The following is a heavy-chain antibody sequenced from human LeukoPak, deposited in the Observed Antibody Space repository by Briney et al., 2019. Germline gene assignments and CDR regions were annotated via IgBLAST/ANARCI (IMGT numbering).Heavy chain of an antibody. D-gene: IGHD1-1*01. CDR1: GFTFSSYA. J-gene: IGHJ3*02. V-gene: IGHV3-23*01. CDR2: ISGSGGST. Sequence: GGSLRLSCAASGFTFSSYAMSWVRQAPGKGLEWVSAISGSGGSTYYADSVKGRFTISRDNSKNTLYLHMNSLRAEDTAVYYCASLDGTTDAFDIWGQGTMVTVSS. CDR3: ASLDGTTDAFDI.